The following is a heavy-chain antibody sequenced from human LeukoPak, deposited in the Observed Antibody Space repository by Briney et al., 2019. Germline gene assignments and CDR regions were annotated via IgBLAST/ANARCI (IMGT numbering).Heavy chain of an antibody. J-gene: IGHJ4*02. Sequence: SETLSLTCTVSGGSISSSRYYWGWIRQPPGKGLEWIGSVYYSGSTYYNPSLKSRVTMSVDTSKNQFSLKLSSVTVADTAVYYCARQGSRIVATITYLDYWGQGTLVTVSS. CDR1: GGSISSSRYY. CDR2: VYYSGST. V-gene: IGHV4-39*01. D-gene: IGHD5-12*01. CDR3: ARQGSRIVATITYLDY.